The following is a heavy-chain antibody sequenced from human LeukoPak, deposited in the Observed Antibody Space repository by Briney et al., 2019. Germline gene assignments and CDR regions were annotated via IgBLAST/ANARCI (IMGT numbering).Heavy chain of an antibody. V-gene: IGHV3-74*01. J-gene: IGHJ4*02. CDR3: ARGRSTGCFDY. CDR2: INSGGSDS. D-gene: IGHD1-14*01. CDR1: GFAFSSYW. Sequence: GGSLRLSCAASGFAFSSYWIHWVRQAPGKGLVWVSRINSGGSDSIYADSVKGRFTISRDNAQNTVYLQMNSLRAEDTAIYYCARGRSTGCFDYWGQGTLVTVSS.